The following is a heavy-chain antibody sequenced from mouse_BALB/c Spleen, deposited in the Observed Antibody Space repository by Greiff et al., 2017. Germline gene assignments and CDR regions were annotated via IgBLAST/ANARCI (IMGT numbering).Heavy chain of an antibody. CDR3: ARNFYYDYDGTGDY. J-gene: IGHJ2*01. D-gene: IGHD2-4*01. Sequence: ESGPGLVKPSQSLSLTCSVTGYSITSGYYWNWIRQFPGNKLEWMGYISYDGSNNYNPSLKNRISITRDTSKNQFFLKLNSVTTEDTATYYCARNFYYDYDGTGDYWGQGTTLTVSS. CDR2: ISYDGSN. CDR1: GYSITSGYY. V-gene: IGHV3-6*02.